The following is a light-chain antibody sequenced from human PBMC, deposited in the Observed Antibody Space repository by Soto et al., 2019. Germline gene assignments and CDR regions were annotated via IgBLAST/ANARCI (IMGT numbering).Light chain of an antibody. Sequence: QSALTQPASVSGSPGQSITISCTGTSSDVGGYTYVSWYQQHPGKAPKLMIYDVSNRPSGVSNRFSGSKSGNTASLTISGLQAEVEADYYGSSYTSSSTLLYVFGTGTKLTVL. J-gene: IGLJ1*01. CDR2: DVS. CDR3: SSYTSSSTLLYV. V-gene: IGLV2-14*01. CDR1: SSDVGGYTY.